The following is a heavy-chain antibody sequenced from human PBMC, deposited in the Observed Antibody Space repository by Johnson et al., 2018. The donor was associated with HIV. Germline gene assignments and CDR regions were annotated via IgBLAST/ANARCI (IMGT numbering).Heavy chain of an antibody. D-gene: IGHD6-13*01. CDR1: GFTFSSYA. V-gene: IGHV3-30*04. J-gene: IGHJ3*02. CDR2: ISYDGSNK. Sequence: QVQLVESGGGVVQPGRSLRLSCAASGFTFSSYAMHWVSQAPGKGLEWVAVISYDGSNKYYADSVKGRFTISRDNSKNTLYLQMNSLRAEDTAVYYCAKVPSPYSSSPDAFDIWGQGTMVTVSS. CDR3: AKVPSPYSSSPDAFDI.